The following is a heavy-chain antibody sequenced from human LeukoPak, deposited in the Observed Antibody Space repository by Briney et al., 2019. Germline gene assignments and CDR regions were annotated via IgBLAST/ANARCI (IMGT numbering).Heavy chain of an antibody. J-gene: IGHJ4*02. CDR3: ARDEMAAAGQPFDY. Sequence: GGSLRLSCAASGFTFSSYSMNWVRQAPGKGLEWVSSISSSSSYIYYADSVKGRFTISRDNAKNSLYLQMNSLRAEDTAVYYCARDEMAAAGQPFDYWGQGTLVTVSS. CDR2: ISSSSSYI. D-gene: IGHD6-13*01. CDR1: GFTFSSYS. V-gene: IGHV3-21*01.